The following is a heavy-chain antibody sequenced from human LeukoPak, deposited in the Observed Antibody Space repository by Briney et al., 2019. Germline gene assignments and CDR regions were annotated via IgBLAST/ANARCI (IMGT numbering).Heavy chain of an antibody. CDR1: GGSFSGYY. J-gene: IGHJ4*02. D-gene: IGHD3-10*01. CDR3: ARSRFGSLDY. CDR2: INHSGST. V-gene: IGHV4-34*01. Sequence: SETLSLTCAVYGGSFSGYYRSWIRQPPGKGLEWIGEINHSGSTNYNPSLKSRVTISVDTSKNQFSLKLSSVTAADTAVYYCARSRFGSLDYWGQGTLVTVSS.